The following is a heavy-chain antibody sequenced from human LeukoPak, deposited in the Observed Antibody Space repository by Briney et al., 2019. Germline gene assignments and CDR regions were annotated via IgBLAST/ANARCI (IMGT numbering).Heavy chain of an antibody. D-gene: IGHD3-22*01. CDR3: ARVGYYDSSYWFDA. CDR1: GFTFSSYS. V-gene: IGHV3-21*01. CDR2: ISSSSSYI. Sequence: GGSLRLSCAASGFTFSSYSMNWVRQVPGKGLEWVSSISSSSSYIYYADSVKGRFTISRDNAKNSLYLQMNSLIAEDTAVYYCARVGYYDSSYWFDAWGQGTLVTVSS. J-gene: IGHJ5*02.